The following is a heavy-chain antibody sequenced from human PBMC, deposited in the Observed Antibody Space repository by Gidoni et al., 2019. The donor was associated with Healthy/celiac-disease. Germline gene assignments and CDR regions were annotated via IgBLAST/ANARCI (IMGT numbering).Heavy chain of an antibody. CDR1: GFTFSSYS. CDR3: ARDAGDYGSGSYFPNWFDP. CDR2: ISSSSSTI. J-gene: IGHJ5*02. V-gene: IGHV3-48*02. D-gene: IGHD3-10*01. Sequence: QPGGSLRLSCAASGFTFSSYSMNWVRQAPGKGLEWVSYISSSSSTIYYADSVKGRFTISRDNAKNSLYLQMNSLRDEDTAVYYCARDAGDYGSGSYFPNWFDPWGQGTLVTVSS.